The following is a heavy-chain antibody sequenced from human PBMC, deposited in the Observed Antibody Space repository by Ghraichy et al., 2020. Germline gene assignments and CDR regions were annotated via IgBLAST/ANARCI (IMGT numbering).Heavy chain of an antibody. CDR1: GFTFSSYA. J-gene: IGHJ4*02. Sequence: GGSLRLSCAASGFTFSSYAMSWVRQAPGKGLEWVSAISGSGGSTYYADSVKGRFTISRDNSKNTLYLQMNSLRAEDTAVYYCAKIGSGDGYNPSPFDYWGQGTLVTVSS. CDR3: AKIGSGDGYNPSPFDY. D-gene: IGHD5-24*01. V-gene: IGHV3-23*01. CDR2: ISGSGGST.